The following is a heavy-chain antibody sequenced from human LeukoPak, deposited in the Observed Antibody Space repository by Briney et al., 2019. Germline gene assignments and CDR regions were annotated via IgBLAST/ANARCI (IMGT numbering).Heavy chain of an antibody. CDR3: ARGHYDSSGYSFDY. D-gene: IGHD3-22*01. CDR1: GFTFTSYS. V-gene: IGHV3-23*01. CDR2: TSDRGDYT. Sequence: GGSLRLSCAASGFTFTSYSMSWVRQAPGKGLEWVSGTSDRGDYTYYADSVKGRFTISRENAKNSLYLQMTSLRAGDTAVYYCARGHYDSSGYSFDYWGQGTLVTVSS. J-gene: IGHJ4*02.